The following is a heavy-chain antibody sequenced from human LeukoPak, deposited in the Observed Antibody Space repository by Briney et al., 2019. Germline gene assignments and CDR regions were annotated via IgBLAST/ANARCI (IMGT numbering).Heavy chain of an antibody. J-gene: IGHJ4*02. V-gene: IGHV3-30*04. CDR1: GFTFSSYA. CDR2: ISYDGSNK. D-gene: IGHD5-18*01. Sequence: PGGSLRLSCAASGFTFSSYAMHWVRQAPGKGLEWVAVISYDGSNKYYADSVKGRFTISRDNSKNTLYLQMNSLRAEDTAVYYCAKEPVDTAMVYFDYWGQGTLVTVSS. CDR3: AKEPVDTAMVYFDY.